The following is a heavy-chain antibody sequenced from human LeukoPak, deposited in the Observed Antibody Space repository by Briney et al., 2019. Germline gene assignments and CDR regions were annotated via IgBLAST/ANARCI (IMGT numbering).Heavy chain of an antibody. CDR1: APSISSGGYA. Sequence: SQSLSLTCAVSAPSISSGGYAWSSLRQPPGKGLEWIGYIYQSESTYYNPSLKSRVTISVDRSKNQCSLKLSSVTAADTAVYYCARYLYPAIDIWGQGTMVTVSS. CDR3: ARYLYPAIDI. CDR2: IYQSEST. V-gene: IGHV4-30-2*01. J-gene: IGHJ3*02.